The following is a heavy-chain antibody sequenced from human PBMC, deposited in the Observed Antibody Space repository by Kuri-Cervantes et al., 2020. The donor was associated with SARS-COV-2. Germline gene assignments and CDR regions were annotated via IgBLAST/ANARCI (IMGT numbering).Heavy chain of an antibody. V-gene: IGHV4-34*01. CDR2: INHSGST. CDR3: ARGSTGTKYYYYYYYMDV. J-gene: IGHJ6*03. Sequence: SQTLSLTCDVLGGPLIGYSWNWVRQPPGKGLEWIGEINHSGSTNYNPSLKSRVTISVDTSKNQFSLKLSSVTAADTAVYYCARGSTGTKYYYYYYYMDVWGKGTTVTVSS. CDR1: GGPLIGYS. D-gene: IGHD1-7*01.